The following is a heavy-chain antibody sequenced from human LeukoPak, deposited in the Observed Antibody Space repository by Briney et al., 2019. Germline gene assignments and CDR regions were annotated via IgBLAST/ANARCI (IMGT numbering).Heavy chain of an antibody. V-gene: IGHV3-30*02. CDR3: AAPAGAANWLDP. CDR1: GITFSRYG. J-gene: IGHJ5*02. D-gene: IGHD1-26*01. CDR2: IWYDGSKT. Sequence: PGGSLRLSCVATGITFSRYGMHWVRQAPGKGLEWVAFIWYDGSKTYYGDSVKGRFTISRDNSKNTVYLQMSTLRADDTAVYYCAAPAGAANWLDPWGQRTLVTVSS.